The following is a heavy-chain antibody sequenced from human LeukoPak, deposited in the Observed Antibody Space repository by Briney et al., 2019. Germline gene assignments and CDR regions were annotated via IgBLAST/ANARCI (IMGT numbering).Heavy chain of an antibody. CDR1: GGSISSYY. Sequence: SETLSLTCTVSGGSISSYYWSWIRQPAGKGLEWIGRIYTSGSTNYNPSLKSRVTISVDASKNQFSLKLSSVTAADTAVYYCARLPLRSHFDYWGQGTLVTVSS. V-gene: IGHV4-4*07. J-gene: IGHJ4*02. CDR3: ARLPLRSHFDY. CDR2: IYTSGST.